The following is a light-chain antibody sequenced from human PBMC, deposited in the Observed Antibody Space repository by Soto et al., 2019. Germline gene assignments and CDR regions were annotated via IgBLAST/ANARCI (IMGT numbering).Light chain of an antibody. CDR1: QSIDNF. Sequence: DIQMTQSPSSLSASVGDRVTITCRASQSIDNFLNWYQKKPGKAPKLLIFAASSLQSGVPSRFSGSGSRTDFTLTISSLQPEDFATYYCQQSSTAPFTFGPGTKVDIK. J-gene: IGKJ3*01. CDR3: QQSSTAPFT. CDR2: AAS. V-gene: IGKV1-39*01.